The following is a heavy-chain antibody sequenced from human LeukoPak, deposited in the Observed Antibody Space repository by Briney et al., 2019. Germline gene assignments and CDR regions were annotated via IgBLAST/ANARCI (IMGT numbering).Heavy chain of an antibody. V-gene: IGHV4-38-2*02. CDR1: GYSISNGFY. J-gene: IGHJ4*02. CDR2: IFHSGST. CDR3: ASAGSETYWG. D-gene: IGHD1-26*01. Sequence: PSETLSLTCTVSGYSISNGFYWAWIRQPPGKGLEWIGSIFHSGSTYYNPSLKIRVTISVDTSKNQFSLKLSSVTAADTAVYYCASAGSETYWGWGQGTLVTVSS.